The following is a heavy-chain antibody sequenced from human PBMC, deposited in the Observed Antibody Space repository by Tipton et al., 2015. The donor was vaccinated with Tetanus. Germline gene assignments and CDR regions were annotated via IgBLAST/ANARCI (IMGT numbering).Heavy chain of an antibody. V-gene: IGHV4-31*03. CDR1: GGSIGSGGYY. J-gene: IGHJ4*02. Sequence: TLSLTCTVSGGSIGSGGYYWSWIRQHPGKGLEWIGDIYYSGSTYYNPSLKSRVTISVDTSKNQFSLKLNSVTAADTAVYYCARDQARGARGWNYFDYWGQGTLVTVSS. CDR3: ARDQARGARGWNYFDY. CDR2: IYYSGST. D-gene: IGHD1-26*01.